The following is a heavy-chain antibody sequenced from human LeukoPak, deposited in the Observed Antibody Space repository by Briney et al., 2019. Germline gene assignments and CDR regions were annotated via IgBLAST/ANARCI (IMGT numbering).Heavy chain of an antibody. CDR2: VIPILGIA. V-gene: IGHV1-69*04. D-gene: IGHD1-26*01. CDR3: ARDNSGVGATTGSGQGDFDY. J-gene: IGHJ4*02. CDR1: VGTFSSYA. Sequence: SSVKVSYKASVGTFSSYAISWVGQAPGQGLDWMGRVIPILGIAHYAHKFQGRVTITADKSTSTAYMELSSLRSEDTAVYYCARDNSGVGATTGSGQGDFDYWGQGTLVTVSS.